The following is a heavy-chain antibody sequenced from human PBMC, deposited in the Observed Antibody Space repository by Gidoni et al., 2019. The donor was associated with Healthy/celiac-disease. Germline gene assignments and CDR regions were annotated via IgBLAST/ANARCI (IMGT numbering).Heavy chain of an antibody. V-gene: IGHV1-2*02. CDR3: ARAEPLVVPAAAVDY. D-gene: IGHD2-2*01. CDR1: GYTFTGYY. CDR2: INPNSGGT. J-gene: IGHJ4*02. Sequence: QVQLVQSGAEVKKPGASVKVSCKASGYTFTGYYMHWVRQAPGQGLEWMGWINPNSGGTNYAQKFQGRVTMTRDTSISTAYMELSRLRSDDTAVYYCARAEPLVVPAAAVDYWGQGTLVTVSS.